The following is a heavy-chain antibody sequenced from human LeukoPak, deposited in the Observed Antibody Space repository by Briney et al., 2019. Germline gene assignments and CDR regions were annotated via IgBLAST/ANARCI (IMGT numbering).Heavy chain of an antibody. Sequence: GGSLRLSCAASGFTFINAWMAWVRQAPGKGLEWVGRIRSTANGYATAYAASVKGRFTISRDDSKNTAYLQMDSLKTEDTAVYYCTGNYYGSGSYADFDYWGQGTLVTVSS. J-gene: IGHJ4*02. V-gene: IGHV3-73*01. CDR1: GFTFINAW. CDR2: IRSTANGYAT. D-gene: IGHD3-10*01. CDR3: TGNYYGSGSYADFDY.